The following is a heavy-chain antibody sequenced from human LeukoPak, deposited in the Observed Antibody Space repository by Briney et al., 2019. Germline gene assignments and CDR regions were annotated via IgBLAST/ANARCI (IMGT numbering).Heavy chain of an antibody. CDR3: ARRMATIRAFDI. CDR1: GGSISRGDYY. D-gene: IGHD5-24*01. V-gene: IGHV4-61*02. J-gene: IGHJ3*02. Sequence: SQTLSLTCTVSGGSISRGDYYWRWSRQPAGKGLEWSERIYTSGSTNYNPSLKSRVTMSVDTSKNQFSLKLSSVTAADTAVYYCARRMATIRAFDIWGQGTMVTVSS. CDR2: IYTSGST.